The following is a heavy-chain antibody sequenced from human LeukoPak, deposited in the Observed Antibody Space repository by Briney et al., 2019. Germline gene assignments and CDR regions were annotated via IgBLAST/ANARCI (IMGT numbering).Heavy chain of an antibody. D-gene: IGHD6-13*01. Sequence: QPGGPLRLSCAASGFTFSTYAMSWVRQARGKGLEGVSSITESGADTNSADSVKGRFTISSQNSKNTLHLQMNSLRAEDTGVYYCAKGLNSWYFDKWGPGTLVTVSS. CDR1: GFTFSTYA. V-gene: IGHV3-23*01. CDR2: ITESGADT. CDR3: AKGLNSWYFDK. J-gene: IGHJ4*02.